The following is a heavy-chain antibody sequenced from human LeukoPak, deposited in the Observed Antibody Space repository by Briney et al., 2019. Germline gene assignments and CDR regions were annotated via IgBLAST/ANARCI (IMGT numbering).Heavy chain of an antibody. CDR1: GYTFTGYY. J-gene: IGHJ5*02. Sequence: ASVKVSCKASGYTFTGYYMHWVRQAPGQGLEWMGWINPNSGGTNYAQKFQGRVTMTRDTSISTAYMELSRLRSDDTAVYYCARVCLFGSTSAGFSWFDPWGQGTLVTVSS. CDR3: ARVCLFGSTSAGFSWFDP. V-gene: IGHV1-2*02. CDR2: INPNSGGT. D-gene: IGHD2-2*01.